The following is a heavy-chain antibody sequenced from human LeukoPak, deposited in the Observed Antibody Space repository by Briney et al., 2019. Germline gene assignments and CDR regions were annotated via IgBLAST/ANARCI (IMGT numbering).Heavy chain of an antibody. V-gene: IGHV3-48*03. J-gene: IGHJ4*02. CDR1: GFTFSSYE. CDR2: ISSSGSTI. D-gene: IGHD5-24*01. CDR3: AREHPRDGYNYDY. Sequence: RPGGSLRLSCAASGFTFSSYEMNWVRQAPGKGLEWVSYISSSGSTIYYADSVKGRFTISRDNAKNSLYLQMNSLRAEDTAVYYCAREHPRDGYNYDYWGQGTLVTVS.